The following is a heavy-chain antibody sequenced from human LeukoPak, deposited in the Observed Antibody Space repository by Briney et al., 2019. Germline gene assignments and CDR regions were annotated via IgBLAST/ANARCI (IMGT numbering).Heavy chain of an antibody. CDR3: ARGYSGYDSPSGIGDY. CDR1: GYSFTSYW. CDR2: IYPGDSDT. D-gene: IGHD5-12*01. V-gene: IGHV5-51*01. Sequence: GESLKISCKGSGYSFTSYWIGCVRQMPGKGLEWMGIIYPGDSDTRYSPSFQGQVTISADKSISTAYLQWSSLKASDTAMYCCARGYSGYDSPSGIGDYWGQGTLVTVSS. J-gene: IGHJ4*02.